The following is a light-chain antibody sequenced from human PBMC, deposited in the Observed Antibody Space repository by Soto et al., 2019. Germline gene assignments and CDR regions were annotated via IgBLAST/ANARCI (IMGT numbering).Light chain of an antibody. J-gene: IGLJ3*02. CDR2: DVS. Sequence: QSALTQPRSVSGSPGQSVTISCTGTSSDVGGYNYVSWYQQHPGKAPKLMIYDVSKRPSGVPDRFSGSKSGNTASLTISGLQAEDEADYYCRSYAGSYTFGVFGGGTKLTVL. CDR3: RSYAGSYTFGV. CDR1: SSDVGGYNY. V-gene: IGLV2-11*01.